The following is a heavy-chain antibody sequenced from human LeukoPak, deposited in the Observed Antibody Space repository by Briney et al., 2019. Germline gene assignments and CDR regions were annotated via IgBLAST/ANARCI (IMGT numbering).Heavy chain of an antibody. D-gene: IGHD6-6*01. V-gene: IGHV4-59*12. CDR1: GGSISSYY. CDR3: AREVIRGSSSPNWFDP. J-gene: IGHJ5*02. Sequence: SETLSLTCTVSGGSISSYYWSWIRQPPGKGLEWIGYIYYSGSTNYNPSLKSRVTISVDRSKNQFSLKLSSVTAADTAVYYCAREVIRGSSSPNWFDPWGQGTLVTVSS. CDR2: IYYSGST.